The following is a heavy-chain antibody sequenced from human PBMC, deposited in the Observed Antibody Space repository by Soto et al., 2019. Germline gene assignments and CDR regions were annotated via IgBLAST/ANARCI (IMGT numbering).Heavy chain of an antibody. CDR1: GGSISIYY. D-gene: IGHD2-2*01. Sequence: SETLSLTCTVSGGSISIYYWSWIRQPPGKGLEWIGYIYYSGSTNYNPSLKSRVTISVDTSKNQFSLKLSSVTAADTAVYYCARGNRKYQLPSLTPPNWFDPWGQGTLVTVSS. V-gene: IGHV4-59*13. CDR3: ARGNRKYQLPSLTPPNWFDP. CDR2: IYYSGST. J-gene: IGHJ5*02.